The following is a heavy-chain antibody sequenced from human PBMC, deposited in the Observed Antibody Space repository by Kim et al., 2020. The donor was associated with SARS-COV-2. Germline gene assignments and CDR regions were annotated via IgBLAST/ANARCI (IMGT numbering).Heavy chain of an antibody. CDR3: ARFMTTVTTYDY. Sequence: YRPSLKTRLTITKDTSKNQVVLTMTNMDPVDTATYYCARFMTTVTTYDYWGQGTLVTVSS. J-gene: IGHJ4*02. D-gene: IGHD4-17*01. V-gene: IGHV2-70*01.